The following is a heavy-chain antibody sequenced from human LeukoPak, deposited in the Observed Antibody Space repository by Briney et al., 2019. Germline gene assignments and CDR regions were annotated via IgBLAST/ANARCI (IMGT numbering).Heavy chain of an antibody. V-gene: IGHV3-30*03. J-gene: IGHJ4*02. CDR3: ARDLFPYSSGWYENDY. D-gene: IGHD6-19*01. CDR2: MAADGDNI. CDR1: GFIFSVYG. Sequence: PGGSLRLSCAASGFIFSVYGMHWVRQAPGKGLEWVALMAADGDNIYYADSVKGRFTISRDNSKNTVYLEMNSLRPEDTAVYYCARDLFPYSSGWYENDYWGQGTLVTVSS.